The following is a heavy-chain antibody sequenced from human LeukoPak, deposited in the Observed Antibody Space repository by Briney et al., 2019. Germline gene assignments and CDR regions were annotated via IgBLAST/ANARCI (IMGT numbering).Heavy chain of an antibody. Sequence: ASETLSLTCTVSGGSINNTSFFWGWIRQPPGKGLEWIASMHYTGNNYYNPSVTSRATISLDTSKNKVSLTLRSVTAADTAVYYCAGDSTGLFFDYWGQGTLITVSS. D-gene: IGHD2-8*02. V-gene: IGHV4-39*02. CDR3: AGDSTGLFFDY. CDR2: MHYTGNN. J-gene: IGHJ4*02. CDR1: GGSINNTSFF.